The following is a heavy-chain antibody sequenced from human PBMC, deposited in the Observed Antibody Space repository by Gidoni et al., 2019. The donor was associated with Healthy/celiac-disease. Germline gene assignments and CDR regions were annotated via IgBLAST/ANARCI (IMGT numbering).Heavy chain of an antibody. D-gene: IGHD1-26*01. CDR1: GFTFRSYA. CDR3: ARSGSYFVFDY. V-gene: IGHV3-30*01. Sequence: QVQLVESGGGVVQPGRSLSLSCAASGFTFRSYAMHWVRQAPGKGLEWVAVISYDGSNKYYADAVKGRFTISRDNAKNTLYLQMNSLRAEDTAVYYCARSGSYFVFDYWGQGTLVTVSS. CDR2: ISYDGSNK. J-gene: IGHJ4*02.